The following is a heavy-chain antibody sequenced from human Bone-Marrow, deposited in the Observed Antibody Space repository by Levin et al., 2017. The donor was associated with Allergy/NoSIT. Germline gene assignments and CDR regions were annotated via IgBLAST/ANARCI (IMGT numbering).Heavy chain of an antibody. CDR2: IKSKTDGGTT. Sequence: PGGSLRLSCAASGFTFSNAWMNWVRQAPGKGLEWVGRIKSKTDGGTTDYAAPGKGRFTISRDDSKNTLYLQMNSLKTEDTAVYYCTTDPHLLRYFDWLVGGAFDIWGQGTMVTVSS. CDR1: GFTFSNAW. V-gene: IGHV3-15*07. J-gene: IGHJ3*02. CDR3: TTDPHLLRYFDWLVGGAFDI. D-gene: IGHD3-9*01.